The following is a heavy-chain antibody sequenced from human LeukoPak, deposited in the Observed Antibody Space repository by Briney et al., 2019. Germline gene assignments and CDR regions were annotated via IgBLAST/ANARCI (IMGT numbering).Heavy chain of an antibody. D-gene: IGHD3-10*01. J-gene: IGHJ4*02. CDR1: GYTFTGYY. Sequence: ASVKVSCKASGYTFTGYYMHWVRQAPGQGLEWMGWINPNSGGTNYAQKFQGRVTMTRDTSISTAYMELSRLRSDDTAVYYCARGGGITSAGTRLLPFRWGQGTLVTVSS. CDR3: ARGGGITSAGTRLLPFR. CDR2: INPNSGGT. V-gene: IGHV1-2*02.